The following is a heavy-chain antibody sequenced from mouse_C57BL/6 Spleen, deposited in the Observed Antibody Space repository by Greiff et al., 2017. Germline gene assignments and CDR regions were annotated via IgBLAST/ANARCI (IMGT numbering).Heavy chain of an antibody. V-gene: IGHV1-64*01. J-gene: IGHJ2*01. CDR3: ARSDEGDY. Sequence: QVQLQQPGAELVKPGASVTLSCKASGYTFTSYWMHWVKQKPGQGLEWIGIIHPNSGSTNYNAKFKSKATLTVDKSSSTAYMQLSSLTSEDSAVYYCARSDEGDYRGKGTTLTVSS. CDR1: GYTFTSYW. CDR2: IHPNSGST.